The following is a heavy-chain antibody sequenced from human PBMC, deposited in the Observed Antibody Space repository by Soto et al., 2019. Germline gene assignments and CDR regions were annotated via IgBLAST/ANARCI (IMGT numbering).Heavy chain of an antibody. J-gene: IGHJ4*02. V-gene: IGHV3-23*01. D-gene: IGHD1-26*01. CDR1: GFTFSSYA. Sequence: EVQLSESGGGLVQPGGSLRLSCAASGFTFSSYAMSWVRQAPGKGLEWASIIRGSGGSTYYADSVKGRFTISRDNSKNTLYLQLNSLRAEDTAVYYCAKGHYSGDYVYFDLWGQGTLVTVSS. CDR2: IRGSGGST. CDR3: AKGHYSGDYVYFDL.